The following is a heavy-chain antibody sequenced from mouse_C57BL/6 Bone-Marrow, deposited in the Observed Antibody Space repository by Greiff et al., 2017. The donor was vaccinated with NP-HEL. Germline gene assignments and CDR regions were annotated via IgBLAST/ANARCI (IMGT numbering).Heavy chain of an antibody. CDR1: GYTFTSYW. Sequence: QVQLQQSGAELVKPGASVKMSCKASGYTFTSYWITWVKQRPGQGLEWIGDIYPGSGSTNYNEKFKSKATLTVDTSSSTAYMQLSSLTSEDSAVYYCARRDGPQGTWFAYWGQGTLVTVSA. CDR3: ARRDGPQGTWFAY. J-gene: IGHJ3*01. CDR2: IYPGSGST. D-gene: IGHD2-3*01. V-gene: IGHV1-55*01.